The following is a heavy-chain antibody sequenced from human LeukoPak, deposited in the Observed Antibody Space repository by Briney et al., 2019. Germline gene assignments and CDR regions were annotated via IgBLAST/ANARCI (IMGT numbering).Heavy chain of an antibody. J-gene: IGHJ4*02. V-gene: IGHV3-23*01. D-gene: IGHD3-22*01. CDR3: AKDVFITMIVVVTYYFDY. CDR2: ISGSGGST. CDR1: GFTFSSYA. Sequence: GGSLRLSCAASGFTFSSYAMSWVRQAPGKGLEWVSAISGSGGSTYYADSVKGRFTISRDNSKNTLYLQMNSLRAEDTAVYYCAKDVFITMIVVVTYYFDYWGQGTLVTVSS.